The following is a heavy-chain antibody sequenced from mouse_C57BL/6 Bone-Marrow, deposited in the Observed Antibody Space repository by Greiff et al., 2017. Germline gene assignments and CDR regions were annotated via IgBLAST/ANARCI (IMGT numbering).Heavy chain of an antibody. D-gene: IGHD1-1*01. CDR2: IHPNSGST. J-gene: IGHJ3*01. CDR3: ARSGLLRAWFAY. V-gene: IGHV1-64*01. Sequence: VQLQQSGAELVKPGASVKLSCKASGYTFTSYWMHWVKQRPGQGLEWIGMIHPNSGSTNYNEKFKSKATLTVDKSSSTAYMQLSSLTSEDSAVYYCARSGLLRAWFAYWGQGTLVTVSA. CDR1: GYTFTSYW.